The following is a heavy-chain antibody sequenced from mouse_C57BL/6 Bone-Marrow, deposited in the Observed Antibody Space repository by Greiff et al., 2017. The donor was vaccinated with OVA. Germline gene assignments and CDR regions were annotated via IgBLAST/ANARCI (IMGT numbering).Heavy chain of an antibody. CDR1: GYTFTSYG. CDR2: IYPRSGNT. V-gene: IGHV1-81*01. D-gene: IGHD1-1*01. J-gene: IGHJ2*01. CDR3: AREDTTVVADFDY. Sequence: QVQLKESGAELARPGASVKLSCKASGYTFTSYGISWVKQRTGQGLEWIGEIYPRSGNTYYNEKFKGKATLTADKSSSTAYMELRSLTSEDSAVYFCAREDTTVVADFDYWGQGTTLTVSS.